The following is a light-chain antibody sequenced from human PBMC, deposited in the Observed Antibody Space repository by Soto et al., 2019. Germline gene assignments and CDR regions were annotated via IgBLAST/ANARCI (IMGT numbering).Light chain of an antibody. V-gene: IGKV3-15*01. J-gene: IGKJ1*01. Sequence: RVTTQSPATLSVSPGERVTLSCRASQDVAGDLAWYQQKPGQAPRLLIYRTSTRATNIPARFSGSGSGTEFTLTIRRLQSEYFAVYYCQEYNGRSSFGQGTKVEIK. CDR3: QEYNGRSS. CDR2: RTS. CDR1: QDVAGD.